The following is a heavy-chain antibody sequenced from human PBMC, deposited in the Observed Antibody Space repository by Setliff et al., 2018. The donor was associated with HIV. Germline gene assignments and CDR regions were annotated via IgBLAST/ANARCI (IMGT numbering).Heavy chain of an antibody. J-gene: IGHJ4*02. D-gene: IGHD3-9*01. CDR2: INPSSGST. Sequence: ASVKVSCKASGYTFTSYYMHWVRQAPRQGLEWMGIINPSSGSTNYAQKFQGRVTMTRDTSISTAYMELSRLRSDDTAVYYCARGSLLGYFDWLFPDWGQGTLVTVSS. V-gene: IGHV1-2*02. CDR1: GYTFTSYY. CDR3: ARGSLLGYFDWLFPD.